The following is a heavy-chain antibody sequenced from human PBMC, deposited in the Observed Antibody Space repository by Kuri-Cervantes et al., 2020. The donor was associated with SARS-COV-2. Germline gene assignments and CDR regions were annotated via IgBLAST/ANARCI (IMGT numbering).Heavy chain of an antibody. Sequence: SVKVSCKSSGGTFSNHAISWVRQAPGQGLEWMGGILLILDEANYAQKFQGRVTITADESTSTAYMELSSLRSEDTAVYYCAREWADPIEMTTPTHFDYWGQGTLVTVSS. D-gene: IGHD5-24*01. V-gene: IGHV1-69*13. J-gene: IGHJ4*02. CDR1: GGTFSNHA. CDR2: ILLILDEA. CDR3: AREWADPIEMTTPTHFDY.